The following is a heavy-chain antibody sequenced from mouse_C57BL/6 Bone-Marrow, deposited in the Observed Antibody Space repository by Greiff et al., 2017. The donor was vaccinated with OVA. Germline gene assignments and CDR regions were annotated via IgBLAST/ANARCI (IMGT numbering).Heavy chain of an antibody. J-gene: IGHJ3*01. CDR2: ISSGGSYT. CDR1: GFTFSSYG. V-gene: IGHV5-6*01. Sequence: EVMLVESGGDLVKPGGSLKLSCAASGFTFSSYGMSWVRQTPDKRLEWVATISSGGSYTYYPDSVKGRSTLSRDNAKNTLYLQMSSLKSEDTAMDYCAGQESTSAVGGFACGGRGTVVTVSA. CDR3: AGQESTSAVGGFAC. D-gene: IGHD1-2*01.